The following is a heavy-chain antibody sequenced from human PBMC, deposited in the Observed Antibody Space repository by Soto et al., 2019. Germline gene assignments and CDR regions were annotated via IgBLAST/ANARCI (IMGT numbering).Heavy chain of an antibody. D-gene: IGHD3-3*01. CDR2: ISAYNGNT. J-gene: IGHJ6*03. Sequence: ASVKVSCKASGYTFTSYGISWVRQAPGQGLEWMGWISAYNGNTNYAQRLQGRVTMTTDTSTSTAYMELRSLRSDDTAVYYCARSYYDFWSGYYYYYYYMDVWGKGTTVTVSS. CDR3: ARSYYDFWSGYYYYYYYMDV. CDR1: GYTFTSYG. V-gene: IGHV1-18*01.